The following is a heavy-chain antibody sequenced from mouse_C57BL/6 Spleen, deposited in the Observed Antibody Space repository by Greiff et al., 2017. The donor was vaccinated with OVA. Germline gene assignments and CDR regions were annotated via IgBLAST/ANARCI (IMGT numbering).Heavy chain of an antibody. CDR1: GFTFSSYG. CDR3: ARHKHYAMDY. V-gene: IGHV5-6*01. J-gene: IGHJ4*01. CDR2: ISSGGSYT. Sequence: EVHLVESGGDLVKPGGSLKLSCAASGFTFSSYGMSWVRQTPDKRLEWVATISSGGSYTYYPDSVKGRFTISRDNAKNTLYLQMSSLKSEDTAMYYCARHKHYAMDYWGQGTSVTVSS.